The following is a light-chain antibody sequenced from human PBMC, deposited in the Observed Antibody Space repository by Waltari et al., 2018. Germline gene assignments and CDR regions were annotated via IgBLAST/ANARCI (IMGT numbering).Light chain of an antibody. CDR1: SSYVGGYTC. V-gene: IGLV2-8*01. CDR3: QSYDSSLSLVV. J-gene: IGLJ2*01. CDR2: DVS. Sequence: QSALTQPPSASGSPGQSVTISCTGTSSYVGGYTCVSWYQQHPGKAPKLMIYDVSKRPSGVPDRFSGSKSGTSASLAITGLQAEDEANYYCQSYDSSLSLVVFGGGTRLTVL.